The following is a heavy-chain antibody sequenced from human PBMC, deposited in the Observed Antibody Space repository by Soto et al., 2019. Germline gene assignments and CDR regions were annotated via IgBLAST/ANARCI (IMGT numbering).Heavy chain of an antibody. CDR1: GFTFSSHW. J-gene: IGHJ4*02. V-gene: IGHV3-74*01. CDR2: INTDGSST. Sequence: GGSLRLSCAASGFTFSSHWMHWVRQVPGEGPVWVSRINTDGSSTSYADSVKGRFTISRDNTKNTLYLQMNSLRTEDTAVYYCARQASFDYWGRGTLVTVSS. CDR3: ARQASFDY.